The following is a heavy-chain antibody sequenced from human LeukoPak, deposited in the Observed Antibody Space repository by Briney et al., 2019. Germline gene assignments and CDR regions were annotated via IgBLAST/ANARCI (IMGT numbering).Heavy chain of an antibody. V-gene: IGHV3-30*02. CDR3: ANNPVPAAGHYYYYYYMDV. CDR2: IRYDGSNK. J-gene: IGHJ6*03. D-gene: IGHD2-2*01. CDR1: GFTFSSYG. Sequence: PGGSLRLSCAASGFTFSSYGMHWVRQAPGKGLEWVAFIRYDGSNKYYADSVKGRFTISRDNSKNTLYLQMNSLRAEDTAVYYCANNPVPAAGHYYYYYYMDVWGKGTTVTISS.